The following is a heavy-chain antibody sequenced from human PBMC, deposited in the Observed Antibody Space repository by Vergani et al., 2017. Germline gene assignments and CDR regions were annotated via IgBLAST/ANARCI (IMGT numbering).Heavy chain of an antibody. J-gene: IGHJ6*02. CDR1: GYTFTSYD. CDR2: MNPNSGNT. V-gene: IGHV1-8*03. CDR3: ARGPLIAXAGTLGYYYYGMDV. Sequence: QVQLVQSGAEVKKPGASVKVSCKASGYTFTSYDINWVRQATGQGLEWMGWMNPNSGNTGYAQKFQGRVTITRNTSISTAYMELSSLRSEDTAVYYCARGPLIAXAGTLGYYYYGMDVWGQGTTVTVSS. D-gene: IGHD6-13*01.